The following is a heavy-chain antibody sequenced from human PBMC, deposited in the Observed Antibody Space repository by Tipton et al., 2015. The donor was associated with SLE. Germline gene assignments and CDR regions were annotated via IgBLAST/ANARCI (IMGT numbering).Heavy chain of an antibody. Sequence: TLSLTCTVSGGSISSSSYYWGWIRQPPGKGLEWIGSIYYSGSTYYNPSLKSRVTISVDTSKNQFSLKLSSVTAADTAVYYCARHKPGNSVDAFDIWGQGTLVTVSS. J-gene: IGHJ3*02. V-gene: IGHV4-39*01. CDR2: IYYSGST. CDR1: GGSISSSSYY. CDR3: ARHKPGNSVDAFDI. D-gene: IGHD2-21*01.